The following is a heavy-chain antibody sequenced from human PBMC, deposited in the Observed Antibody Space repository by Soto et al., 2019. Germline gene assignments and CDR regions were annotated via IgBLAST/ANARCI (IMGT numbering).Heavy chain of an antibody. Sequence: QVQLVQSGAEVKKPGSSVKVSCKASGGSLSNYGISWVRQSPGQGLEWMGAIIPVFGTPNYAHKFQDRVTITADESTTTVYLEVRSLTSEDTAVHDWARGDATKIVVTTYYAMDVWGQGTTVNGSS. V-gene: IGHV1-69*12. D-gene: IGHD3-22*01. CDR1: GGSLSNYG. CDR3: ARGDATKIVVTTYYAMDV. J-gene: IGHJ6*02. CDR2: IIPVFGTP.